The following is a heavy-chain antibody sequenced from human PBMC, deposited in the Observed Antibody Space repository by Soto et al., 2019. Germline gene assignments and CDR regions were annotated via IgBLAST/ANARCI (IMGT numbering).Heavy chain of an antibody. D-gene: IGHD1-26*01. J-gene: IGHJ4*02. V-gene: IGHV3-49*03. CDR1: GFTFGDFA. Sequence: GGSLRLSCTPSGFTFGDFAMSWFRKAPGKGLEWIAFITSGLYGGTTDYAAPVKGRFTISRDDSKNTLYLQMNSLKTEDTAVYYCTTDQGGSYSDFDYWGQGTLVTVSS. CDR2: ITSGLYGGTT. CDR3: TTDQGGSYSDFDY.